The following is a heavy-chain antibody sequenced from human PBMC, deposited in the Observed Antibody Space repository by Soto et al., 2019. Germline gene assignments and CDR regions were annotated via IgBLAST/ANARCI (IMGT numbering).Heavy chain of an antibody. D-gene: IGHD6-19*01. CDR1: TFTFNNYG. J-gene: IGHJ4*02. CDR3: ARGEWLAIYY. CDR2: ISSSSTI. V-gene: IGHV3-48*02. Sequence: EVQLVESGGGLVQPGGSLRLSCAASTFTFNNYGVHWVRQAPGKGLEWLSYISSSSTIYYADSVKGRFTISRDSAKNSLYLQMNSLRDEDTPVYYCARGEWLAIYYWGQGTLVIVSS.